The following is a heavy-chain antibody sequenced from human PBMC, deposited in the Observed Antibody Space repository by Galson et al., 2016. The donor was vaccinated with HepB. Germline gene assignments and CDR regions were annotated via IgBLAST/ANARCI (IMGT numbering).Heavy chain of an antibody. D-gene: IGHD5-24*01. V-gene: IGHV3-23*01. Sequence: SLRLSCAASGFTFSSYAMNWVRQAPGKGLELVSAISGTGGDTYSADSVKGRFTISRDNSKNTLYLQMNSLRADDTAVYYCAKGGGKWLQFNWFDPWGQGALVTVSS. CDR2: ISGTGGDT. CDR3: AKGGGKWLQFNWFDP. J-gene: IGHJ5*02. CDR1: GFTFSSYA.